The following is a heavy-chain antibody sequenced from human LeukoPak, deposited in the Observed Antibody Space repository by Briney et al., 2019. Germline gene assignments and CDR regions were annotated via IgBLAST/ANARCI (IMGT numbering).Heavy chain of an antibody. CDR2: ISSSSSYI. Sequence: PGGSLRLSCAASGFTFSSYSMNWVRQAPGKGLEWVSSISSSSSYIYYADSVKGRFTISRDNAKNSLYLQMNSPRAEDTAVYYCARGIYDSSGYYYWGQGTLVTVSS. J-gene: IGHJ4*02. CDR3: ARGIYDSSGYYY. V-gene: IGHV3-21*01. D-gene: IGHD3-22*01. CDR1: GFTFSSYS.